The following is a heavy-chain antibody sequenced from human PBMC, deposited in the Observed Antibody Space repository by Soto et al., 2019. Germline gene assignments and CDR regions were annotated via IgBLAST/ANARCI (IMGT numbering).Heavy chain of an antibody. V-gene: IGHV4-34*01. CDR3: ARGGYSGSYGDAFDI. J-gene: IGHJ3*02. CDR1: GGSFSGYY. D-gene: IGHD1-26*01. Sequence: QVQLQQWGAGLLKPSETLSLTCAVYGGSFSGYYWSWIRQPPGKGLEWIGEINHSGSTNYNPSLKCRVTISVDTSKNQFSLKLSSVTAADTAVYYCARGGYSGSYGDAFDIWGQGTMVTVSS. CDR2: INHSGST.